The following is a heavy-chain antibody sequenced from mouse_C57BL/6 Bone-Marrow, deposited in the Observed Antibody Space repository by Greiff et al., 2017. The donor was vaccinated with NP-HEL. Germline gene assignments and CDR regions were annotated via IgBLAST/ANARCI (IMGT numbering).Heavy chain of an antibody. CDR2: INPSSGYT. D-gene: IGHD4-1*01. J-gene: IGHJ4*01. Sequence: VQLQQSGAELAKPGASVKLSCKASGYTFTSYWMHRVKQRPGQGLEWIGYINPSSGYTKYNPKFKDKAKLTADKSSSTAYMQLSSLTYEDSAVYYCAREVRTNWYYAMDYWGQGTSVTVSS. CDR1: GYTFTSYW. V-gene: IGHV1-7*01. CDR3: AREVRTNWYYAMDY.